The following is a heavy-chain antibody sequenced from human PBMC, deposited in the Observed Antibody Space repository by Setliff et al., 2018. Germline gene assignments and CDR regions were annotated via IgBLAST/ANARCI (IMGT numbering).Heavy chain of an antibody. D-gene: IGHD3-16*02. Sequence: SETLSLTCIVSGGSISSSSYYWGWIRQPPGKGLEWIGSIDYSGTIYYNPTLKIRVTISVDTSKNQVYLKLSSVTAADTAVYYCARSGDYIWGSYRPYYFDHWGQGTLVTVSS. CDR3: ARSGDYIWGSYRPYYFDH. CDR1: GGSISSSSYY. V-gene: IGHV4-39*07. CDR2: IDYSGTI. J-gene: IGHJ4*02.